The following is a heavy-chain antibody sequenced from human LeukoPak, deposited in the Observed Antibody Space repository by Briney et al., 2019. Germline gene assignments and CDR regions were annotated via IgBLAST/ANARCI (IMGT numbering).Heavy chain of an antibody. Sequence: GGSLRLSCAASGFTFSSYNMNWVRQAPGKGLEWVSSITSSSTYIYYTDSVKGRFTISRDNAKNSLYLQMNSLRAEDTAVYYCARDYGDFLEYFDHWGQGTLVTVSS. J-gene: IGHJ5*02. CDR1: GFTFSSYN. CDR2: ITSSSTYI. V-gene: IGHV3-21*01. CDR3: ARDYGDFLEYFDH. D-gene: IGHD4-17*01.